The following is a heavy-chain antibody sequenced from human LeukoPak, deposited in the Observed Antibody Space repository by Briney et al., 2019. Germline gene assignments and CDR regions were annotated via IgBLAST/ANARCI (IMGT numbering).Heavy chain of an antibody. D-gene: IGHD4-17*01. Sequence: SQTLSLTCTVSGGSISSSDYYWSWIRQPPGMGLEWIGYIHYSRATYYNPSLKSRVTLSVDTSKNQFSLRLTSVTAADTAVYYCATKPNGDYYFDYWGQGTLVTVSS. CDR2: IHYSRAT. J-gene: IGHJ4*02. V-gene: IGHV4-30-4*01. CDR3: ATKPNGDYYFDY. CDR1: GGSISSSDYY.